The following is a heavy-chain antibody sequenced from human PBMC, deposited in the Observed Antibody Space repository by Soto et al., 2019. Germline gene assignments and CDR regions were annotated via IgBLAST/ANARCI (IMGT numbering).Heavy chain of an antibody. CDR1: GYSFTRYC. CDR2: IYPGDSDT. CDR3: ARSNSQHYGMDV. Sequence: PCESLMIPCTCSGYSFTRYCIGWVRQMPGKGLEWMGIIYPGDSDTRYSPSFQGQVTISADKSISTAYLQWSSLKASDTAMYYCARSNSQHYGMDVWGQGTTVTVSS. V-gene: IGHV5-51*01. D-gene: IGHD6-13*01. J-gene: IGHJ6*02.